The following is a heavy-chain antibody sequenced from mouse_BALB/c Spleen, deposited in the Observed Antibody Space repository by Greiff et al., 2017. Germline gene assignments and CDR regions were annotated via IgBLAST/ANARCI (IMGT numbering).Heavy chain of an antibody. D-gene: IGHD2-4*01. J-gene: IGHJ4*01. Sequence: VQLVESGGGLVQPGGSRKLSCAASGFTFSDYGMAWVRQAPGKGPEWVAFISNLAYSIYYADTVTGRFTISRENAKNTLYLEMSSLRSEDTAMYYCARSSMIKNDMDYWGQGTSVTVSS. CDR3: ARSSMIKNDMDY. CDR2: ISNLAYSI. CDR1: GFTFSDYG. V-gene: IGHV5-15*02.